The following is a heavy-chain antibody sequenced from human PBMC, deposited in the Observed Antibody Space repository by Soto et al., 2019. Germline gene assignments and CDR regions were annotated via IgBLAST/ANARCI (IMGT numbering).Heavy chain of an antibody. D-gene: IGHD1-26*01. CDR2: ISGSGFKK. CDR3: AKNQGVELVPLATVDWFDP. J-gene: IGHJ5*02. Sequence: VSLRLSCAASGFIFENFGRSWVRQAPGKGLEWISSISGSGFKKYYADSVKGRFTISRDNSKSTVYLELNNLSAEDTAVYHCAKNQGVELVPLATVDWFDPWGQGSVVTVSS. CDR1: GFIFENFG. V-gene: IGHV3-23*01.